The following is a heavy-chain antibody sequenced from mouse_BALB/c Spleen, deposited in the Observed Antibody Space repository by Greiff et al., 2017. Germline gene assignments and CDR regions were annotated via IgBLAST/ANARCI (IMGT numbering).Heavy chain of an antibody. CDR2: ISYSGST. D-gene: IGHD2-3*01. J-gene: IGHJ1*01. V-gene: IGHV3-8*02. CDR3: ARGYDGFSYWYFDV. Sequence: DVKLQESGPSLVKPSQTLSLTCSVTGDSITSGYWNWIRKFPGNKLEYMGYISYSGSTYYNPSLKSRISITRDTSKNQYYLQLNSVTTEDTATYYCARGYDGFSYWYFDVWGAGTTVTVSS. CDR1: GDSITSGY.